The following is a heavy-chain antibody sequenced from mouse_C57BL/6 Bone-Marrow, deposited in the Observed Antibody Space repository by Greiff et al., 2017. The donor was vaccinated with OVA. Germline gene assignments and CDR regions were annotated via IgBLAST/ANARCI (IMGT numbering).Heavy chain of an antibody. J-gene: IGHJ2*01. Sequence: EVKLMESEGGLVQPGSSMKLSCTASGFTFSDYYMAWVRQVPEKGLEWVANINYDGSSTYYLDSLKSRFIISRDNAKNILYLQMSSLKSEDTATYYCARGGLYGYFDYWGQGTTLTVSS. CDR3: ARGGLYGYFDY. CDR2: INYDGSST. V-gene: IGHV5-16*01. CDR1: GFTFSDYY. D-gene: IGHD1-1*02.